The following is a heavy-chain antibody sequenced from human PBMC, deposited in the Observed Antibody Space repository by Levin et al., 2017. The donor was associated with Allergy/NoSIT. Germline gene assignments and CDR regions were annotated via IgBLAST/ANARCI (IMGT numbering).Heavy chain of an antibody. CDR1: GDSVSRNSAA. CDR3: ARDQRGWYGERSYYYYGMDV. Sequence: SQTLSLTCAISGDSVSRNSAAWNWIRQSPSRGLEWLGRTYYRSKWYNDYAVSVKSRIIINPDTSKNQFSLQLNSVTPEDTAVYYCARDQRGWYGERSYYYYGMDVWGQGTTVTVSS. V-gene: IGHV6-1*01. D-gene: IGHD6-19*01. J-gene: IGHJ6*02. CDR2: TYYRSKWYN.